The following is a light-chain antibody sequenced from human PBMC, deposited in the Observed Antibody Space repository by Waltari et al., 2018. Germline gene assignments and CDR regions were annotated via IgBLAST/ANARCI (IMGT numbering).Light chain of an antibody. V-gene: IGLV3-19*01. CDR1: SLREYY. J-gene: IGLJ2*01. CDR2: GKN. Sequence: SSEFTQDPAVSVALVHTVRTPFHGDSLREYYAGWYQQKPGQAPILIIYGKNNRPSGNPERFSSSNSGNTASLTVSGAQPEDDAEYYCSARDTSDDHLVVFGGGTRLTVL. CDR3: SARDTSDDHLVV.